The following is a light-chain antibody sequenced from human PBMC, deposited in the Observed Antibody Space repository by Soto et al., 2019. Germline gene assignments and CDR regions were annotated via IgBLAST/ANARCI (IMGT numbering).Light chain of an antibody. CDR3: SSYISSSTFVV. CDR1: SRDVGGYNY. J-gene: IGLJ2*01. V-gene: IGLV2-14*01. CDR2: EVS. Sequence: QSVLTRPASVSGSPGQSITISCTGTSRDVGGYNYVSWHQQHPGKAPKVIITEVSNRPSGVSNRFSGSKSGNTASLTISGLQAEDEADYYCSSYISSSTFVVFGGGTKVTVL.